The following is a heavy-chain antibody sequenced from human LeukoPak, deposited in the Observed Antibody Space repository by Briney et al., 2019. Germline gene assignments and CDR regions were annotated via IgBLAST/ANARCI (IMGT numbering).Heavy chain of an antibody. J-gene: IGHJ4*02. V-gene: IGHV3-30*04. CDR2: ISYDGSNK. Sequence: PGGSLRLSCAASGFTFSNYAMHWVRPAPGKGLEWVAVISYDGSNKYYADSVKGRFTISRDNSKSTLYLQMNSLRAEDTAVYYCARDSYGFDYWGQGTLITVSS. D-gene: IGHD4-17*01. CDR3: ARDSYGFDY. CDR1: GFTFSNYA.